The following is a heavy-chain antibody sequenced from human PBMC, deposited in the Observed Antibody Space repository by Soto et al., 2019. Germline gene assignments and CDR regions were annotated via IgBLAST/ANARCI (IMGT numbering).Heavy chain of an antibody. CDR1: GFSLSTSGAA. J-gene: IGHJ5*02. Sequence: QINLIESGPTLVKPTQTLTLTCTFSGFSLSTSGAAVGWVRQPPGRALEWLALIYWDGDKRYNASLGNRLTITKDTSMNQVVLTLTTVDPADTATYYCAHRATMKIFGLIIDNGIWFDPWGQGTRVIVSS. CDR3: AHRATMKIFGLIIDNGIWFDP. CDR2: IYWDGDK. V-gene: IGHV2-5*02. D-gene: IGHD3-3*01.